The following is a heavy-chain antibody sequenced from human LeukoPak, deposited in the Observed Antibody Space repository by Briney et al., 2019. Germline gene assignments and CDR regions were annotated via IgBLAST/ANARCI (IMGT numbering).Heavy chain of an antibody. D-gene: IGHD1-26*01. J-gene: IGHJ4*02. Sequence: SETLSLTCTVSGGSISSYYWSWIRQPPGKGLEWIGYIYYSGSTNYNPSLKSRVTISVDTSKNQFSLKLSSVTAADTAVYYCARDSLGGSYFDYWGQETLVTVSS. CDR3: ARDSLGGSYFDY. CDR1: GGSISSYY. V-gene: IGHV4-59*01. CDR2: IYYSGST.